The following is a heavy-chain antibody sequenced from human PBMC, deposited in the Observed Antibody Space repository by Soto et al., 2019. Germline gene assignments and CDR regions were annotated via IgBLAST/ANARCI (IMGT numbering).Heavy chain of an antibody. Sequence: PGGSLRLSCAASGFTFSSYWMTWVRQAPGKGLEWVSAISGSGGNTYYADSVKGRCTISRDNFKNTLYLQLNSLSAEDTAVYYCVKTPRYCSGSGCYAGYFDHWGPGTLVTVSS. CDR2: ISGSGGNT. D-gene: IGHD2-2*01. CDR1: GFTFSSYW. V-gene: IGHV3-23*01. CDR3: VKTPRYCSGSGCYAGYFDH. J-gene: IGHJ4*02.